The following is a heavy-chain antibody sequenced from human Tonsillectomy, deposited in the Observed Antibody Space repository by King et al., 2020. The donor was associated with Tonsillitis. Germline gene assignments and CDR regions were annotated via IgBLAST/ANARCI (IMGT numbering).Heavy chain of an antibody. Sequence: QLVQSGAEVKKPGEALKISCKGSGYSFTSYWIGWVRHKPGKGLEWMGIIYPGDSDTRYSQSFQGKVTISADKSISTAYLQWSSLKASDTAMYYCARKGYCSGGSCYSDFDYWGQGTLDTVSS. J-gene: IGHJ4*02. CDR1: GYSFTSYW. D-gene: IGHD2-15*01. V-gene: IGHV5-51*01. CDR3: ARKGYCSGGSCYSDFDY. CDR2: IYPGDSDT.